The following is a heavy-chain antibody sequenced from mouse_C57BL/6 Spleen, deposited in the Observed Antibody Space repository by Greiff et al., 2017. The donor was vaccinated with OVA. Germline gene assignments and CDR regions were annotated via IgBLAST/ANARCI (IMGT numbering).Heavy chain of an antibody. J-gene: IGHJ1*03. CDR2: IRNKANNHAT. CDR3: TTSDGYCTQWYFDV. Sequence: EVKLVESGGGLVQPGGSMKLSCAASGFTFSDAWMDWVRQSPEKGLELVAEIRNKANNHATSYAESVKGRITISRDDSKSSVYLQMNSLRAEDSGSYYGTTSDGYCTQWYFDVWGKGTTVTVSS. D-gene: IGHD2-3*01. V-gene: IGHV6-6*01. CDR1: GFTFSDAW.